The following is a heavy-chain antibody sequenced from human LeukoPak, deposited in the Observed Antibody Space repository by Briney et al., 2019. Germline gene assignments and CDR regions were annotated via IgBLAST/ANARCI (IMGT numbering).Heavy chain of an antibody. CDR2: VYSSGST. CDR1: GASISSSY. Sequence: SETLSLTCTVSGASISSSYWSWIRQPPGKGLEWIGYVYSSGSTTYNPSLKSRVTISVDTSKNQFSLKLSSVTAADTAVYYCAREYSTYFDYWGQGTLVTVSS. CDR3: AREYSTYFDY. V-gene: IGHV4-59*01. D-gene: IGHD4-11*01. J-gene: IGHJ4*02.